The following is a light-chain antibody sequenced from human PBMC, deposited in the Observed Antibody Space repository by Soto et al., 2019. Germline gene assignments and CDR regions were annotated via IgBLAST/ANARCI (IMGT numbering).Light chain of an antibody. Sequence: DIEMTQSPSTLSASVGDRVTITCRASQSMGTWLAWYQQKPGKAPRLLIYDASSLESGVPSRFSGSGSGTDFTLTINRLEPEDFAVYYCHHCNVSPYPFGQGTNLEIK. CDR3: HHCNVSPYP. CDR2: DAS. J-gene: IGKJ2*01. V-gene: IGKV1-5*01. CDR1: QSMGTW.